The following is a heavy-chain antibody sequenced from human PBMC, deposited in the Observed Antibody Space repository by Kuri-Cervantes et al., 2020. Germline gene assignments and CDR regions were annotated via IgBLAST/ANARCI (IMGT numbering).Heavy chain of an antibody. V-gene: IGHV3-53*01. CDR3: AMRSGSYWGDAFDI. CDR1: GFTVSSNY. J-gene: IGHJ3*02. D-gene: IGHD1-26*01. CDR2: IYSGGST. Sequence: GESLKISCAASGFTVSSNYMSWVRQAPGKGLEWVSVIYSGGSTYYVDSVKGRFTISRDNSKNTLYLQMNSLRAEDTAVYYCAMRSGSYWGDAFDIWGQGTMVTVSS.